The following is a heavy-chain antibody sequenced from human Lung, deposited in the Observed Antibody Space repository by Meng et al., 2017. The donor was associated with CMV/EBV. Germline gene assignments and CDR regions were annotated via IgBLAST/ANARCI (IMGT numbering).Heavy chain of an antibody. J-gene: IGHJ4*01. CDR2: VNPISDDT. CDR3: AKSSDNGWSS. V-gene: IGHV1-2*06. Sequence: VQLVQAGAEVKRPGAPVKISCQASGYSFSGLYLNWARQAPGHGLEWLGRVNPISDDTHLAQKFEGRITVTRGATINTAFMELTRLRPDDTAVYYCAKSSDNGWSSWGPGTLVTVSS. D-gene: IGHD6-19*01. CDR1: GYSFSGLY.